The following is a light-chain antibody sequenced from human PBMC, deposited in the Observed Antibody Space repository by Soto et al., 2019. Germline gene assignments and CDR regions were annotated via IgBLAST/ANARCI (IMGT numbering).Light chain of an antibody. CDR3: QQTYITPST. J-gene: IGKJ2*01. CDR1: QSISTY. V-gene: IGKV1-39*01. Sequence: DIQMTQSPSSLAASVGDRVTITCRASQSISTYLNWYQQTPGKAPKLLIYGASSLQSGVPSRFSGSGSWADFTLTISSLQPEDFATYYCQQTYITPSTFGQGTKLEIK. CDR2: GAS.